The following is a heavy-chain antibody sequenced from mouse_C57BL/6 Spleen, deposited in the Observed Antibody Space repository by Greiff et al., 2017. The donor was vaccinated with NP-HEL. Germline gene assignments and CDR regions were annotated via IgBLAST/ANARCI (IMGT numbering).Heavy chain of an antibody. CDR2: IYTGDGDT. Sequence: QVQLQQSGAELVKPGASVKISCKASGYAFSSYWMNWVKQRPGKGLEWIGQIYTGDGDTNYNGKLKGKATLTADKSSSTAYMQLSSLTSEDSAVYCCAREGPELVHYYAMDYWGQGTSVTVSS. J-gene: IGHJ4*01. D-gene: IGHD4-1*01. CDR1: GYAFSSYW. V-gene: IGHV1-80*01. CDR3: AREGPELVHYYAMDY.